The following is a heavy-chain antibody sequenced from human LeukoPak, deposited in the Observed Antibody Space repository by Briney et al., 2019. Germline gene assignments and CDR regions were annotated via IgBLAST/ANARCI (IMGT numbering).Heavy chain of an antibody. D-gene: IGHD2-15*01. CDR2: IYISGST. J-gene: IGHJ4*02. CDR1: GASINSHY. CDR3: ARALNPLPGTYYFDY. Sequence: PSETLSLTCTVSGASINSHYWSWIRQPAGKGLEWIGRIYISGSTNYNSSLQSRVTMSVDTSKNQFSLKLSSVTAADTAVYYCARALNPLPGTYYFDYWGQGTLVTVSS. V-gene: IGHV4-4*07.